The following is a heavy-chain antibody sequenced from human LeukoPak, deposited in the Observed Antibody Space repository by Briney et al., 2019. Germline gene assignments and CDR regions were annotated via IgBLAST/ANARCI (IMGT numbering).Heavy chain of an antibody. CDR3: AKEGVLRYFDWSPGGDAFDI. J-gene: IGHJ3*02. D-gene: IGHD3-9*01. CDR1: GFTFSSYA. Sequence: PGGSLRLSCAASGFTFSSYAMSWVRQAPGRGLEWVSAISGSGGSTYYADSVKGRFTISRDNSKNTLYLQMNSLRAEDTAVYYCAKEGVLRYFDWSPGGDAFDIWGQGTMVTVSS. CDR2: ISGSGGST. V-gene: IGHV3-23*01.